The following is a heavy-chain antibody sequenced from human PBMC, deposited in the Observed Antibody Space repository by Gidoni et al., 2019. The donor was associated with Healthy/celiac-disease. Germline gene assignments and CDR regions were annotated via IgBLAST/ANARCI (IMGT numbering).Heavy chain of an antibody. CDR2: IDWDDDK. Sequence: QVTLRESGPALVKPTQTLTLTCTFSGFSLSTSGMCVSWIRQPPGKALEWLARIDWDDDKYYSTSLKTRLTISKDTSKNQVVLTMTNMDPVDTATYYCARSYYDILTGYYNVLFYYFDYWGQGTLVTVSS. J-gene: IGHJ4*02. CDR1: GFSLSTSGMC. CDR3: ARSYYDILTGYYNVLFYYFDY. V-gene: IGHV2-70*15. D-gene: IGHD3-9*01.